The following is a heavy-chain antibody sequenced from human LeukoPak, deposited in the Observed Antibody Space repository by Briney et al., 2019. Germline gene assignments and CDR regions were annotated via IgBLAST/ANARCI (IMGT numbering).Heavy chain of an antibody. CDR3: ARETYYDYVWGSQYYFDY. J-gene: IGHJ4*02. D-gene: IGHD3-16*01. CDR1: GFTFSDYY. CDR2: ISSSGSTI. Sequence: PGGSLRLSCAASGFTFSDYYMSWIRQVPGKGLEWVSYISSSGSTIYYADSVKGRFTISRDNAKNSLYLQMNSLRAEDTAVYYCARETYYDYVWGSQYYFDYWGQGTLVTVSS. V-gene: IGHV3-11*01.